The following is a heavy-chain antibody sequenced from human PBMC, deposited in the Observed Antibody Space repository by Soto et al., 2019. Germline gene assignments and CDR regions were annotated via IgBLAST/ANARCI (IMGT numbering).Heavy chain of an antibody. Sequence: QVQLVQSGAEVKKPGSSVKVSCKASVGTFSSYAISWVRQAPGQGLEWMGGIIPIPGTANYAQKFQGRFTTTADESTSTAYMELSSLRSEDTAVYYCARSQGSSTSLEIYYYYYYGMDVWGQGTTVTVSS. CDR1: VGTFSSYA. V-gene: IGHV1-69*01. CDR3: ARSQGSSTSLEIYYYYYYGMDV. CDR2: IIPIPGTA. D-gene: IGHD2-2*01. J-gene: IGHJ6*02.